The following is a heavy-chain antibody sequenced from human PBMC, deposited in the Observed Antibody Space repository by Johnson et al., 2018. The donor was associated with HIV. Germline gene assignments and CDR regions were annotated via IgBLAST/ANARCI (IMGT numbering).Heavy chain of an antibody. CDR2: ISSSGSTR. CDR3: ASLGLDLLVKAPLSVVFDAFDI. J-gene: IGHJ3*02. D-gene: IGHD3-10*02. CDR1: GFTFSSYG. Sequence: VQLVESGGGVVQPGGSLRLSCAASGFTFSSYGMHWVRQAPGKGLEWVSYISSSGSTRYYADSVKGRFTISTDNAKNSLYLQMHSLRAEDTAVYYCASLGLDLLVKAPLSVVFDAFDIWGQGTMVTVSS. V-gene: IGHV3-48*04.